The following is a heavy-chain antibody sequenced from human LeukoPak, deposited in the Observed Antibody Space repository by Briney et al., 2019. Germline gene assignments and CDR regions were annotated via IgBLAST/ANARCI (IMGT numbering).Heavy chain of an antibody. Sequence: GGSLRLSCAASGFTVSSNYMSWVRQAPGKGLEWVSVIYSGGSTYYADSVKGRFTISRDNSKNSLYLQMNSLRAEDTALYYCAKAVTHTVTSYYFDYWGQGTLVTVSS. V-gene: IGHV3-53*05. CDR3: AKAVTHTVTSYYFDY. CDR2: IYSGGST. D-gene: IGHD4-17*01. CDR1: GFTVSSNY. J-gene: IGHJ4*02.